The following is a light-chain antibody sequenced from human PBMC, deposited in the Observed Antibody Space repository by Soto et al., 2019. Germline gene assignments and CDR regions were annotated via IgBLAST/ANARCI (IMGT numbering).Light chain of an antibody. V-gene: IGKV1-39*01. CDR2: AAS. CDR3: QQRSNWPPVT. Sequence: SLVTHSEASVSATEGDRVTVTCRASQSISTYLNWYQQKPGKAPKFLIYAASSLETGVPSRFSGRGSGTDFTLTISSLEPADFGVYYCQQRSNWPPVTSAGRAKVDI. J-gene: IGKJ4*01. CDR1: QSISTY.